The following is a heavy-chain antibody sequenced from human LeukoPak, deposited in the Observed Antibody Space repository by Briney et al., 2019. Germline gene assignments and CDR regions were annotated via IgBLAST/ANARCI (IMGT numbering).Heavy chain of an antibody. J-gene: IGHJ6*03. V-gene: IGHV5-51*01. CDR3: ARRSVAGPYYYYYYMDV. CDR2: IYPGDSDT. D-gene: IGHD6-19*01. Sequence: GESLKISCQGSGYTVTSYWVRTMRQMPGKGLEWMGIIYPGDSDTRYSPSFQGQVTISADKSISTAYLQWSSLKASDTAMYYCARRSVAGPYYYYYYMDVWGKGTTVTVSS. CDR1: GYTVTSYW.